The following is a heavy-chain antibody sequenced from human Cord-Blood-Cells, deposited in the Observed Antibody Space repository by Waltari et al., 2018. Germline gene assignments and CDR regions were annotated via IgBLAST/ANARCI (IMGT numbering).Heavy chain of an antibody. J-gene: IGHJ3*02. D-gene: IGHD2-2*01. CDR2: IIPIFGTE. CDR3: ARPSQYCSSTSCYAFDI. Sequence: QVQLVQSGAEVKKPGSSVKVSCKASGGTFSSYAISWVRQAPGQGLEWKGGIIPIFGTENDAQKFQGRVTITADESTSTAYMELSSLRSEDTAVYYCARPSQYCSSTSCYAFDIWGQGTMVTVSS. CDR1: GGTFSSYA. V-gene: IGHV1-69*01.